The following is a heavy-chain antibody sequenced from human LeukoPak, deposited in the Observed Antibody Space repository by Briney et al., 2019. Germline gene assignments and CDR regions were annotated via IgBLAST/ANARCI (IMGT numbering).Heavy chain of an antibody. J-gene: IGHJ3*02. CDR2: IASDGSHT. CDR1: GFTFSTYF. CDR3: ARERQDTIVHSGAFDI. Sequence: GGSLRLSCAASGFTFSTYFMHWVRQAPGKGLEWVAVIASDGSHTFYVESVKGRFTISRDNSKNTLYLQMNSLRAKDTAVYFCARERQDTIVHSGAFDIWAKGQSSPSLQ. V-gene: IGHV3-30-3*01. D-gene: IGHD3-10*01.